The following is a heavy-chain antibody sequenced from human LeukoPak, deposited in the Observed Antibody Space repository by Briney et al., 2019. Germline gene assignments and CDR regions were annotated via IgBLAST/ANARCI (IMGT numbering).Heavy chain of an antibody. CDR1: GGSFSGYY. CDR2: INHSGSA. Sequence: SETLSLTCAVSGGSFSGYYWTWIRQPPGKGLEWIGEINHSGSANYSPSLSSRVTISLDMSENQFSLKLTSVTAADTAVYYCTRGQGTVTTHWGQGTLVTVSS. CDR3: TRGQGTVTTH. D-gene: IGHD4-17*01. V-gene: IGHV4-34*01. J-gene: IGHJ4*02.